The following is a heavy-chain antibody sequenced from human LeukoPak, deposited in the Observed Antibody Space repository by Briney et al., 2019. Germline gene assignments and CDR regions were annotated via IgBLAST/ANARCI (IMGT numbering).Heavy chain of an antibody. Sequence: PSETLSLTCTVSGGSISSYYWSWIRQPAGKGLEWIGRIYTSGSTNYNPSLKSRVTMPVDTSKNQFSLKLSSVTAADTAVYYCARAGFGELLDAFDIWGQGTMVTVSS. CDR3: ARAGFGELLDAFDI. J-gene: IGHJ3*02. CDR2: IYTSGST. D-gene: IGHD3-10*01. CDR1: GGSISSYY. V-gene: IGHV4-4*07.